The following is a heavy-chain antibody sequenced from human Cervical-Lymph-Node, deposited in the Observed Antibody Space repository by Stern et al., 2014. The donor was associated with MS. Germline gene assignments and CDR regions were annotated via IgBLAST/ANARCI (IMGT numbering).Heavy chain of an antibody. CDR1: GYSISSGYY. V-gene: IGHV4-38-2*02. CDR2: FYHGGST. Sequence: QLQLQESGPGLVKPSETLSLTCNVSGYSISSGYYWSWIRQPPGKGLEWIGSFYHGGSTYYNPSLKSRVSISVDTSKNPFSLRLRSVTAADTAVYFCAKDIRRFWSGSYTYPFPLDYWGQGTLVTVSS. J-gene: IGHJ4*02. CDR3: AKDIRRFWSGSYTYPFPLDY. D-gene: IGHD3-3*01.